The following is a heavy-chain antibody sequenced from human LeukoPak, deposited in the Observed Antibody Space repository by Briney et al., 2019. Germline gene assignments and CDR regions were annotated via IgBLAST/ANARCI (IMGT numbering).Heavy chain of an antibody. CDR2: IKSKTDGGTV. CDR3: IVSNYYSSGSYNFDS. CDR1: GFSFSSAW. D-gene: IGHD3-10*01. V-gene: IGHV3-15*01. J-gene: IGHJ4*02. Sequence: PGGSLRLSCAASGFSFSSAWMTWVRQPPGKWLEWVCRIKSKTDGGTVDYAAPVKGRFTISRDDSINTLYLQVNSLKTEDTAMYYCIVSNYYSSGSYNFDSWGQGTLVTVSS.